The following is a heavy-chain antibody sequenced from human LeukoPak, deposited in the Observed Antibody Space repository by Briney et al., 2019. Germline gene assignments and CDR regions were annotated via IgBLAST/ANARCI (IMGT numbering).Heavy chain of an antibody. CDR3: ARDPPRDYDFWSGYFAGYYYYGMDV. J-gene: IGHJ6*02. V-gene: IGHV3-7*03. D-gene: IGHD3-3*01. Sequence: GGSLRLSCTASGFTFSSDWMHWVRQAPGKGLEWVTNIKQDGSERYYVDSVKGRFTISRDNAKNSLYLQMNSLRAEDTAVYYCARDPPRDYDFWSGYFAGYYYYGMDVWGQGTTVTVSS. CDR2: IKQDGSER. CDR1: GFTFSSDW.